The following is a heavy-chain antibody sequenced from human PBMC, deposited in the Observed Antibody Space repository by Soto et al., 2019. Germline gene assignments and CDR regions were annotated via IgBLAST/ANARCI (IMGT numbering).Heavy chain of an antibody. V-gene: IGHV4-39*01. CDR2: IHSSGTT. D-gene: IGHD2-2*01. Sequence: QVQLQESGPGLVKPSETLSLTCTVSGGSISSRSFHWGWIRQPPGKGLEWIGRIHSSGTTYYNASLKSRVSISMDTSKNQFSLKLSSVTAADTAVYYCARHPVYATGWQIDYWGQGTLVTVSS. CDR1: GGSISSRSFH. J-gene: IGHJ4*02. CDR3: ARHPVYATGWQIDY.